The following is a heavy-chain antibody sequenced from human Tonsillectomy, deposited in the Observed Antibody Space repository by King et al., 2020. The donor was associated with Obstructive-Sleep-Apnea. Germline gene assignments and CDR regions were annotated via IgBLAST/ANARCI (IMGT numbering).Heavy chain of an antibody. J-gene: IGHJ4*02. CDR2: IYYGGST. D-gene: IGHD4-11*01. CDR3: ARILRLDYRGLDY. CDR1: GGSISSSIYY. Sequence: LQLQESGPGLVKPSETLSLTCTVSGGSISSSIYYWAWIRQPPGKGLEWIATIYYGGSTYYNPSLKSRVTISVDTSKKQFSLKVRSVTAADTAVYYCARILRLDYRGLDYWGQGTLVTVSS. V-gene: IGHV4-39*07.